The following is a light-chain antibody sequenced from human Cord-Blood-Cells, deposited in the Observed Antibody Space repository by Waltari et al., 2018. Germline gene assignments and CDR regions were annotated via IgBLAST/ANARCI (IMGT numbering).Light chain of an antibody. Sequence: DIVMTQSTDSLAVSLGERATINCKYSQSVLYSSNNKNYLAWYQQKPGQPAKLLIYWASTRESGVPDRFSGSGSGTDFTLTISSLQAEDVAVYYCQQYYSTPLTFGGGTKVEIK. CDR3: QQYYSTPLT. CDR2: WAS. J-gene: IGKJ4*01. V-gene: IGKV4-1*01. CDR1: QSVLYSSNNKNY.